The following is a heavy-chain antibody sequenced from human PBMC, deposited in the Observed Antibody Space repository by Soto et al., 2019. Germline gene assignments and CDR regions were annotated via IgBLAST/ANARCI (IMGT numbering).Heavy chain of an antibody. CDR3: VRDRALDSSGHWFDT. V-gene: IGHV4-31*03. J-gene: IGHJ5*02. Sequence: QVQLQESGPGLVKPSQTLSLTCTVSGRPVSSGGYYWTWIRQHPGRGLEWIGYIYHIGSPSYNPSLDNRLTISLDTSKNQFSLNLTSVTAADTAIYCCVRDRALDSSGHWFDTWGQGILVTVSS. CDR1: GRPVSSGGYY. CDR2: IYHIGSP. D-gene: IGHD6-19*01.